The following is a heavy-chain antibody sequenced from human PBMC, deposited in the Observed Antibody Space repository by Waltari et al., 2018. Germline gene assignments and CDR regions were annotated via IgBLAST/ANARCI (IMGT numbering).Heavy chain of an antibody. CDR2: SIPIFGKT. Sequence: QVHLVQSGAEVRKPGSSVTVSCKASGDTFDSFAFSWVRQAPGQGLEWMGGSIPIFGKTNYGPKVQGRVTIPADESSNTTNLELSGLSSEDTAVYYCATDGIRRFCNSVRCNTDYYYYYMDIWGKGTTVTVSS. V-gene: IGHV1-69*01. CDR1: GDTFDSFA. D-gene: IGHD1-1*01. CDR3: ATDGIRRFCNSVRCNTDYYYYYMDI. J-gene: IGHJ6*03.